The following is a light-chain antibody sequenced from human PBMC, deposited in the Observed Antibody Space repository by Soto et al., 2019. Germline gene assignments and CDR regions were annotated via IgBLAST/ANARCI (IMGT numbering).Light chain of an antibody. CDR1: QGISYY. J-gene: IGKJ3*01. V-gene: IGKV1-27*01. CDR3: QKYNGEFA. Sequence: DIQMTQSPSSLSASVGDRVTITCRASQGISYYLAWYQQKPGKGPKLLIYDASTLQSGVPSRFSGSGSGTEFTLTISSLQPEDVATDYCQKYNGEFAFGPGTKVDV. CDR2: DAS.